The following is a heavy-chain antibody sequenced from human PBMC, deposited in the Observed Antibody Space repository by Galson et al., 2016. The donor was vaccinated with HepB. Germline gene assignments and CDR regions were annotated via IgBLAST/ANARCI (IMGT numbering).Heavy chain of an antibody. Sequence: QSGAEVKKPGESPKISCKGSGYNFSKYWIGWVRQMPGKGLEWMGIIYPGDSDTTYSPSFQGQVTISADKSISTTYLQWSSLKASDAALYYCAKAEGVTGPFDIWGQGTMVTVSS. D-gene: IGHD2-21*02. CDR3: AKAEGVTGPFDI. CDR1: GYNFSKYW. V-gene: IGHV5-51*01. CDR2: IYPGDSDT. J-gene: IGHJ3*02.